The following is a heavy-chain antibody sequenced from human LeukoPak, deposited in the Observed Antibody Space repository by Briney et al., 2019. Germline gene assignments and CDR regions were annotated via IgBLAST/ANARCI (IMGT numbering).Heavy chain of an antibody. J-gene: IGHJ4*02. CDR2: IGGSGSPK. V-gene: IGHV3-23*01. Sequence: QTGGSLRLSCAASGFTFSNYAMSWVRQTPGKGLEWVSAIGGSGSPKFYTDSVNGRFTISRDNSRNTLHLQMNSLSAEDSAIYYCVKDFVYWGQGTPVTVSS. CDR1: GFTFSNYA. CDR3: VKDFVY.